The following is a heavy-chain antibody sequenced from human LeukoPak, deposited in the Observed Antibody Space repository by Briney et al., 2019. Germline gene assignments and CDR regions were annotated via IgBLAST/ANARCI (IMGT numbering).Heavy chain of an antibody. J-gene: IGHJ4*02. D-gene: IGHD3-16*01. CDR3: AKADGGDGDYFSY. V-gene: IGHV3-23*01. Sequence: GGSLRLSCAASGFTFSSYAMSWVRQAPGKGLEWVSAISGSGGSTYYADSVKGRFTISRDNSKNMLYLQMNSLRAEDTAVYYCAKADGGDGDYFSYWGQGTLVTVSS. CDR2: ISGSGGST. CDR1: GFTFSSYA.